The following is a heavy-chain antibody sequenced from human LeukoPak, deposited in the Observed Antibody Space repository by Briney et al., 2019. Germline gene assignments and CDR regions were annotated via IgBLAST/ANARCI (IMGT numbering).Heavy chain of an antibody. V-gene: IGHV6-1*01. CDR3: ATSSSSWYFRFDP. Sequence: SQTLSLTCAISGDSVSSNSAAWNWIRQSPSRGLEWLGQIYYRSKWYNDYAVSVKHRITINPDTSKNQFSLQLNSVTPADTAVYYCATSSSSWYFRFDPWGQGTLVTVS. D-gene: IGHD6-13*01. CDR1: GDSVSSNSAA. J-gene: IGHJ5*02. CDR2: IYYRSKWYN.